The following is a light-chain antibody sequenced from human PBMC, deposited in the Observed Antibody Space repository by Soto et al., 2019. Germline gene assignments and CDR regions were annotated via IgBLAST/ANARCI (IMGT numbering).Light chain of an antibody. Sequence: DIQMTQSPSSLSASVGDRVTITCRASQSIGRFLNWHQQKPGKAPNVLINVASTLRSGVPSRFSGSGSGTDFTLTISSLQPEDVATYYCQKCKVAPFTFGGGTKVDIK. CDR1: QSIGRF. CDR3: QKCKVAPFT. J-gene: IGKJ4*01. V-gene: IGKV1-39*01. CDR2: VAS.